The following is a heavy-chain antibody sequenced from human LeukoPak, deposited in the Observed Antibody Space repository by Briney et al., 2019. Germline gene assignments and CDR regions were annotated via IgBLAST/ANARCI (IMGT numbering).Heavy chain of an antibody. Sequence: GGSLRLSCAASGFTFSSYWMSWVRQAPGKGLEWVANIKQDGSEKYYVDSVKGRFTISRDNAKNSLYLQMNSLRAEDTAVYYCAREPYYYDSSGYLYDYWGQGTLVIVSS. CDR2: IKQDGSEK. CDR1: GFTFSSYW. CDR3: AREPYYYDSSGYLYDY. D-gene: IGHD3-22*01. J-gene: IGHJ4*02. V-gene: IGHV3-7*01.